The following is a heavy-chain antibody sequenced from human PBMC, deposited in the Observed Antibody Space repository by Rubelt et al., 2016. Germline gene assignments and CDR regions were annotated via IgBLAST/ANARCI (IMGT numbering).Heavy chain of an antibody. CDR3: ARTLYPAAAAGSFDY. CDR1: GGSISSGGYY. V-gene: IGHV4-31*03. J-gene: IGHJ4*02. D-gene: IGHD6-13*01. CDR2: IYYSGST. Sequence: QVQLQESGPGLVKPSQTLSLTCTVSGGSISSGGYYWSWIRQHPGKGLEWIGYIYYSGSTYYNPSLKSRFTISVDRSKNQFSLKLSSVTAADTAVYYCARTLYPAAAAGSFDYWGQGTLITVSS.